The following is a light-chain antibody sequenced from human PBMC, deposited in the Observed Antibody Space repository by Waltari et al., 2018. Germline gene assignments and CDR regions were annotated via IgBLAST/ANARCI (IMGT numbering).Light chain of an antibody. CDR2: DVT. J-gene: IGLJ1*01. V-gene: IGLV2-11*01. CDR3: CSYAGSYTYV. CDR1: SGAVGAYYS. Sequence: QSALTQPRSVSGSPGQSVTVSCSGTSGAVGAYYSVSWYQQYPGKAPKVVIYDVTKRPSGIPDRFSGSKSGNTASLTISGLQADDEADYYCCSYAGSYTYVFGSGTKVTVL.